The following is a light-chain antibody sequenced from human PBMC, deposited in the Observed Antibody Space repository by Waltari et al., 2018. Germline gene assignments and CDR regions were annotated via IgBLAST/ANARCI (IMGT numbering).Light chain of an antibody. V-gene: IGKV1-5*03. CDR3: HQHSDFPLT. CDR2: KAS. J-gene: IGKJ4*01. CDR1: QHISQW. Sequence: DIQMTQYPSSLSASLGDRVNMTCRASQHISQWLAWYQQRPGKAPKLLIYKASILETGVPSRFSASGSGTEFTLTINNLQPEDLGTYFCHQHSDFPLTFGGGTKVEI.